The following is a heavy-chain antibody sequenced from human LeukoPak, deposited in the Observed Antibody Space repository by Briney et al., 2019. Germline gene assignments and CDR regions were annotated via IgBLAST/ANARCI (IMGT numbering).Heavy chain of an antibody. V-gene: IGHV4-34*01. CDR3: ARGYLAYYDSSGYVPYYFDY. D-gene: IGHD3-22*01. CDR2: INHSGST. J-gene: IGHJ4*02. CDR1: GGSFSGYY. Sequence: PSETLSLTCAVYGGSFSGYYWGWIRQPPGKGLEWIGEINHSGSTNYNPSLKSRVTISVDTSKNQFSLKLSSVTAADTAVYYCARGYLAYYDSSGYVPYYFDYWGQGTLVTVSS.